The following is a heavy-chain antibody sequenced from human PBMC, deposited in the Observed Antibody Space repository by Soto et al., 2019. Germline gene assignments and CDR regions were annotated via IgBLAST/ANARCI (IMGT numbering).Heavy chain of an antibody. CDR2: ISGSGGST. CDR3: AKQKDSAQYYFDY. Sequence: GGSLRLSCAASGFTFSTYAMSRVRQAPGKGLEWVSAISGSGGSTYYADSVKGRFTISRDNSKNTLYLQMNSLRAEDTAVYYCAKQKDSAQYYFDYWGQGTLVTVSS. CDR1: GFTFSTYA. J-gene: IGHJ4*02. V-gene: IGHV3-23*01. D-gene: IGHD2-15*01.